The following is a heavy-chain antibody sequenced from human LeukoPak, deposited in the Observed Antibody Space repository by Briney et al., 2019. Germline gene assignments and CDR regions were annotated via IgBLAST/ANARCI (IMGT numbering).Heavy chain of an antibody. J-gene: IGHJ6*03. CDR1: GFTFNNYA. Sequence: PGGSLRLSCAASGFTFNNYAMHWVRQAPGKGLEWVAVISYDGSNKFYADSVKGRFTISRDNSKNTLHLQMNSLRAEDTAVYYCARSLATSYYYMDVWGKGTTVTVSS. D-gene: IGHD5-12*01. CDR3: ARSLATSYYYMDV. CDR2: ISYDGSNK. V-gene: IGHV3-30*04.